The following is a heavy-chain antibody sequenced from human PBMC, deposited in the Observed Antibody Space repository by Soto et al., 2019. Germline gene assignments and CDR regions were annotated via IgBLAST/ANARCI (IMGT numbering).Heavy chain of an antibody. J-gene: IGHJ4*02. V-gene: IGHV4-4*02. CDR2: IYHSGST. CDR1: GGSISSTNW. Sequence: QVQLQESGPGLVKPSGTLSLTCVVSGGSISSTNWWSWVRQPPGKGLEWIGEIYHSGSTNYSPSLKSRVTMPVDKSNNQFSRKLSSVTAAATAVSYCARGGFPWGDSWGQGTLVTVSS. CDR3: ARGGFPWGDS. D-gene: IGHD3-16*01.